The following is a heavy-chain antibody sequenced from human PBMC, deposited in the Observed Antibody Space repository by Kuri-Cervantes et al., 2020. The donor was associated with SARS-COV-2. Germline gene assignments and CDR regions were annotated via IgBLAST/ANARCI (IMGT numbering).Heavy chain of an antibody. CDR1: GFAFGDYA. V-gene: IGHV3-49*03. D-gene: IGHD4-23*01. CDR3: STRLTRDAFDP. Sequence: GESLKISCKASGFAFGDYAMTWFRQAPGKGLEWVGFVRSKGYGGTTEYAASVQGRFTISRDDSKTIVYLQMNSLKTEDTTIYYCSTRLTRDAFDPWGQGTLVTVSS. CDR2: VRSKGYGGTT. J-gene: IGHJ4*03.